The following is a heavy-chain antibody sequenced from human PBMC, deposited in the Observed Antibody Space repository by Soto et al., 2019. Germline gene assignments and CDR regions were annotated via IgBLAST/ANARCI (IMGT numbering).Heavy chain of an antibody. Sequence: VSVKVSCGASGYCFTNHSVSWVRQATGQSLEWTGRTPTGSGDTGYAHKFHGRVTMTRDISIATAYMELSSLRSDDTAIYYCARMETFGSLNWVDPWGQGTMVTVSS. J-gene: IGHJ5*02. D-gene: IGHD3-16*01. CDR1: GYCFTNHS. V-gene: IGHV1-8*01. CDR3: ARMETFGSLNWVDP. CDR2: TPTGSGDT.